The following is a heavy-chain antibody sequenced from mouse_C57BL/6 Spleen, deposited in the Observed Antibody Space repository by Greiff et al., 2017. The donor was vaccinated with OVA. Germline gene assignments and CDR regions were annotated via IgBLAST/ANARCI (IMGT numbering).Heavy chain of an antibody. J-gene: IGHJ2*01. CDR3: ARFGDGGFDY. D-gene: IGHD3-1*01. CDR2: INPNYGTT. CDR1: GYSFTDYN. V-gene: IGHV1-39*01. Sequence: VHVKQSGPELVKPGASVKISCKASGYSFTDYNMNWVKQSNGKSLEWIGVINPNYGTTSYNQKFKGKATLTVDQSSSTAYMQLNGLTSEDSAVYYCARFGDGGFDYWGQGTTLTVSS.